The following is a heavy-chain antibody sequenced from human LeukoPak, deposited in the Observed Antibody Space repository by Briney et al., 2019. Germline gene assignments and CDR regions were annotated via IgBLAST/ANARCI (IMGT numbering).Heavy chain of an antibody. D-gene: IGHD1-20*01. CDR2: ISVSGGTR. J-gene: IGHJ4*02. V-gene: IGHV3-48*03. Sequence: PGGSLRLSCAASGFTFRSYEINWVRQAPGKGLEWVSFISVSGGTRYYADSVMGRFTLSRDNAKNSLSLQMNSLRAEDTAIYYCARENNYHFDYWGQGTLVTVSS. CDR3: ARENNYHFDY. CDR1: GFTFRSYE.